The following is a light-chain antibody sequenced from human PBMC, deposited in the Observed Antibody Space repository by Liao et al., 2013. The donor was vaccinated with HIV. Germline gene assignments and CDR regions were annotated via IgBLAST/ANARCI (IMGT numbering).Light chain of an antibody. CDR1: NIGSKS. CDR3: QSADSSATYPV. V-gene: IGLV3-25*03. J-gene: IGLJ3*02. CDR2: KDS. Sequence: SYELTQPPSVSVAPGKTARITCGGNNIGSKSVHWYQQKPGQAPVVVIKKDSERSSRIPERFSGSSSGTTVTLTISGVQAEDEADYYCQSADSSATYPVFGGGTKLTVL.